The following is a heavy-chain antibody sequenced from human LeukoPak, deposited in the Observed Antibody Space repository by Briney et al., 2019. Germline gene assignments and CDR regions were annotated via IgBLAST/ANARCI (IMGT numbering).Heavy chain of an antibody. CDR1: GFTFSSYA. CDR2: ISGSGGST. D-gene: IGHD6-13*01. Sequence: GGSLRLSCAASGFTFSSYAMSWVRQAPGKGLEWVSAISGSGGSTYYADSVKGRFTISRDNSKNTLYLQMNSLRAEDTAVYYCAKGGSSSWYVYYMDVWGKGTTVTVSS. CDR3: AKGGSSSWYVYYMDV. V-gene: IGHV3-23*01. J-gene: IGHJ6*03.